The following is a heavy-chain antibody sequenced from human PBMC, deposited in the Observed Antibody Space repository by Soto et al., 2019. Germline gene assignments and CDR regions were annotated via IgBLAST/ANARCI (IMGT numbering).Heavy chain of an antibody. CDR2: IYHSGST. V-gene: IGHV4-4*02. CDR3: GGYSSGYYYYYGMDV. D-gene: IGHD6-25*01. Sequence: PSETLSLTCAVSGGSISSSNWWSWARQPPGKGLEWIGEIYHSGSTNYNPSLKSRVTISVDKSKNQFSLKLSSVTAADTAVYYCGGYSSGYYYYYGMDVWGQGTTVTVYS. CDR1: GGSISSSNW. J-gene: IGHJ6*02.